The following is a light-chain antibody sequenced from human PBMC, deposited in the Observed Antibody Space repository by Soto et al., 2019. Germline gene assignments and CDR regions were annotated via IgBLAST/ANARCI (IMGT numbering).Light chain of an antibody. Sequence: DIQMTQSPSTLSASVGDRVTITCRASQSISSRLTWYQQKPGKAPKLLIYKASSLESGVPSRFSGSGSGTEFTLTISSLQPDDFATYYCQPYNSYSWTFGQGTKVEIK. J-gene: IGKJ1*01. V-gene: IGKV1-5*03. CDR3: QPYNSYSWT. CDR2: KAS. CDR1: QSISSR.